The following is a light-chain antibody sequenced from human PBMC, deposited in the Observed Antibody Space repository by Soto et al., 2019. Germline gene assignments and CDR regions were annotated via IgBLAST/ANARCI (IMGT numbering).Light chain of an antibody. J-gene: IGLJ1*01. V-gene: IGLV2-8*01. CDR2: EVT. CDR3: CSYAGNHDYV. CDR1: SSDVGGYDY. Sequence: QSVLTQPPSAPGSPGQSVAISCTGTSSDVGGYDYVSWYQQHPGKAPKLMIYEVTKRPSGVPDRFSGSKSGNTASLTVSGLQAEGEADYYCCSYAGNHDYVFGTGTKVTVL.